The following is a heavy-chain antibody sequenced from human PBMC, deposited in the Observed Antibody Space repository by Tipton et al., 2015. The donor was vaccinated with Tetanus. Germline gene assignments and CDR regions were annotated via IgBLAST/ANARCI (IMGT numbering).Heavy chain of an antibody. D-gene: IGHD5-12*01. V-gene: IGHV4-59*12. CDR1: GGSISPYY. J-gene: IGHJ4*02. CDR2: IDYSGST. CDR3: ARVRRRATTGLDY. Sequence: TLSLTCTVSGGSISPYYWSWIRQSSGKGLEWIGYIDYSGSTNYNPSLKSRVTISVDTSKNQFSLKLSSVTAADTAVYYCARVRRRATTGLDYWGQGPLVTVSS.